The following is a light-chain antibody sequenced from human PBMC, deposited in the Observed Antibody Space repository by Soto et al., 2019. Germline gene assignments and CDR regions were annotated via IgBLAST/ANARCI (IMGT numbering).Light chain of an antibody. CDR3: SSYTSSSTYV. CDR2: EVS. CDR1: SSDVGGYNS. Sequence: QSALTQPASVSGSPGQSITISCTGTSSDVGGYNSVSWYQHHPGNVPKLMIYEVSYRPSGVSNRFSGSKSGSTATLTISGLQAEDEADYYCSSYTSSSTYVFGTGTKVTVL. J-gene: IGLJ1*01. V-gene: IGLV2-14*01.